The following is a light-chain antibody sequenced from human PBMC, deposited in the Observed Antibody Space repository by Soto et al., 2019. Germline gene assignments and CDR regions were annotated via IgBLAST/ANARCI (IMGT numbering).Light chain of an antibody. V-gene: IGKV3-11*01. J-gene: IGKJ4*01. CDR3: QTRSNWPPGPT. CDR1: QSVSSY. CDR2: DAS. Sequence: EIVLTQSPATLSLSPGERATLSCMASQSVSSYLAWYQQKPGQAPRLLIYDASNRATGIPARLSGSGSGTDFTLPISSLKPEDVAVYYCQTRSNWPPGPTFGGGTKVEIK.